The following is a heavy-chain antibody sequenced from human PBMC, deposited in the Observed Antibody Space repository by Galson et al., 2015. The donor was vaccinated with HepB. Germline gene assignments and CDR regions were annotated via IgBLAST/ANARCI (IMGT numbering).Heavy chain of an antibody. CDR1: GFTFSSYS. J-gene: IGHJ4*02. Sequence: SLRLSCAASGFTFSSYSMNWVRQAPGKGLEWVSSISSSSSYIYYADSVKGRFTISRDNAKNSLYLQMNSLRAEDTAVYYCARDSDRFWSGYYLFDYWGQGTLVTVSS. D-gene: IGHD3-3*01. CDR3: ARDSDRFWSGYYLFDY. CDR2: ISSSSSYI. V-gene: IGHV3-21*01.